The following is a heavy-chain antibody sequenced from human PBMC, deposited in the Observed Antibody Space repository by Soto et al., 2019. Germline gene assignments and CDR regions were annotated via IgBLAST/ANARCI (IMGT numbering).Heavy chain of an antibody. CDR2: FDPEDGET. CDR1: GYTLTELS. CDR3: ARTVRYCSSTSCYGNWFDP. V-gene: IGHV1-24*01. J-gene: IGHJ5*02. Sequence: GASVKVSCKVSGYTLTELSMHWVRQAPGKGLEWMGGFDPEDGETIYAQKFQGRVNMTEDTSTDTAYMELSSLRSEDTAVYYCARTVRYCSSTSCYGNWFDPWGQGTLVTVSS. D-gene: IGHD2-2*01.